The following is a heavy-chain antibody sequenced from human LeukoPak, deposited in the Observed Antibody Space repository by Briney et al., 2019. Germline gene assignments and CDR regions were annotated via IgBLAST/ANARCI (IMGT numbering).Heavy chain of an antibody. D-gene: IGHD3-22*01. CDR2: IIPIFGTA. V-gene: IGHV1-69*05. Sequence: SVKVSCKASGGTFSSYAISWVRQAPGQGLEWMGRIIPIFGTANYAQKFHGRVTITTDESTSTAYMELSSLRSEDTAVYYCASLEDYYDSSGYNQVDYWGQGTLVTVSS. J-gene: IGHJ4*02. CDR3: ASLEDYYDSSGYNQVDY. CDR1: GGTFSSYA.